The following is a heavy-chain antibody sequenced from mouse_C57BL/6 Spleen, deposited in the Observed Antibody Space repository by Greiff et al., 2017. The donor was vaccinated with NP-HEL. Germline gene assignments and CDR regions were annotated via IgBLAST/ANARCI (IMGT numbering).Heavy chain of an antibody. D-gene: IGHD2-4*01. CDR2: ISSGSSTI. CDR1: GFTFSDYG. J-gene: IGHJ1*03. Sequence: DVKLVESGGGLVKPGGSLKLSCAASGFTFSDYGMHWVRQAPEKGLEWVAYISSGSSTIYYADTVKGRFTISRDNAKNTLFLQMTSLRSEDTAMYYCARHSDYDWYFDVWGTGTTVTVSS. CDR3: ARHSDYDWYFDV. V-gene: IGHV5-17*01.